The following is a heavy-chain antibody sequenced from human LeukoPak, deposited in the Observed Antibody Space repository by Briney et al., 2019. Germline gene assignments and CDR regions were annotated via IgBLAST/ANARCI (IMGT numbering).Heavy chain of an antibody. CDR2: ISSSSSYV. V-gene: IGHV3-21*01. J-gene: IGHJ4*02. CDR3: ARDGQWELSRVDY. Sequence: GGSLRLSCAASGFTFSSYSMNWVRQAPGKGLEWVSSISSSSSYVYYADSVKGRFTISRDNAKNSLYLQMNSLRVEDTAVYYCARDGQWELSRVDYWGQGTLVTVSS. CDR1: GFTFSSYS. D-gene: IGHD1-26*01.